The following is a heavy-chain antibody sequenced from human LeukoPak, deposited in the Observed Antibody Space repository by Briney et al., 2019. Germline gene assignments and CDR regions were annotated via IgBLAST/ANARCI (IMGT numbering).Heavy chain of an antibody. Sequence: GGSLRVSCAASGFTFSSYWMTWVRQAPGKGLEWVANIKQDGSEKNYLDSVKGRFTISRDNAKNSLYLQMSSLRAEDTAVYYCARGWDLLTYWGQGTLVTVSS. CDR2: IKQDGSEK. CDR1: GFTFSSYW. J-gene: IGHJ4*02. D-gene: IGHD1-26*01. V-gene: IGHV3-7*01. CDR3: ARGWDLLTY.